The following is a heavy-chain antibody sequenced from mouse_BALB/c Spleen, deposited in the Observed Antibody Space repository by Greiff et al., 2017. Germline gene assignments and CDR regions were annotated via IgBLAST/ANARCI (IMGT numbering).Heavy chain of an antibody. Sequence: EVQLQESGPELVKPGASVKISCKASGYSFTGYFMNWVKQSHGKSLEWIGRINPYNGDTFYNQKFKGKATLTVDKSSSTAHMELLSLTSEDSAVYYCGREYYGNIRGFAYWGQGTLVTVSA. CDR1: GYSFTGYF. J-gene: IGHJ3*01. D-gene: IGHD2-1*01. V-gene: IGHV1-37*01. CDR3: GREYYGNIRGFAY. CDR2: INPYNGDT.